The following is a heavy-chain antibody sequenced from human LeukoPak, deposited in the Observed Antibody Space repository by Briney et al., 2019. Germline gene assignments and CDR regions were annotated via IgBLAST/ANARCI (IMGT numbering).Heavy chain of an antibody. V-gene: IGHV1-8*01. J-gene: IGHJ3*02. Sequence: ASVNVSCTGSGYSFTSYDINLMRQGKGPGLEWKWWMNPNSGNTGYAQKFQGRVTMTRNTSISTAYMELSSLRSEDTAVYYCARGSPTMVRDPDAFDIWGQGTMVTVSS. D-gene: IGHD3-10*01. CDR3: ARGSPTMVRDPDAFDI. CDR2: MNPNSGNT. CDR1: GYSFTSYD.